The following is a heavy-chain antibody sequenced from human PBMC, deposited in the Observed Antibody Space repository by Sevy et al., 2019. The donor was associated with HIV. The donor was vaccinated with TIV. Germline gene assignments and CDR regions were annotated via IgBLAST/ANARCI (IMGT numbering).Heavy chain of an antibody. CDR2: FDPEDGET. Sequence: ASVKVSCKVSVYTLSQISMHWVRQAPGKGLEWMGSFDPEDGETIYAQKFQARVTMTEDTSTDTAYMELSSLRADDTAVYYCATKKDYNDYRGYPFDPWGQGTLVTVSS. J-gene: IGHJ5*02. V-gene: IGHV1-24*01. CDR1: VYTLSQIS. D-gene: IGHD3-22*01. CDR3: ATKKDYNDYRGYPFDP.